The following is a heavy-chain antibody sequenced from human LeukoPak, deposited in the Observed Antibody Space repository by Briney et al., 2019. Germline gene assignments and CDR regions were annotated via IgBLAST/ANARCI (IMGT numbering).Heavy chain of an antibody. CDR1: GYTFTGYY. CDR3: ARDDRGYYDYIWGSYRYTGLDY. Sequence: ASVKVSFKASGYTFTGYYMHWVRHAPGQGLEWMGWINPNSGGTNYAQKFQGRVTMTRDTSISTAYMELSRLRSDDTAVYYCARDDRGYYDYIWGSYRYTGLDYWGQGTLVTVSS. D-gene: IGHD3-16*02. V-gene: IGHV1-2*02. J-gene: IGHJ4*02. CDR2: INPNSGGT.